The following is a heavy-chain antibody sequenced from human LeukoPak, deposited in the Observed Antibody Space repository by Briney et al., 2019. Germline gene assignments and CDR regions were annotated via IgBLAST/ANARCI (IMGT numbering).Heavy chain of an antibody. CDR3: ARDSATSSGWYGAAFDI. D-gene: IGHD6-19*01. Sequence: GGSLRLSCAASGFTFSSYSMNWVRQAPGKGLEWVSSISSSSSYIYYADSVKGRFTISRDNAKNSLYLQMNSLRAEDTAAYYCARDSATSSGWYGAAFDIWGQGTMVTVSS. J-gene: IGHJ3*02. CDR2: ISSSSSYI. CDR1: GFTFSSYS. V-gene: IGHV3-21*01.